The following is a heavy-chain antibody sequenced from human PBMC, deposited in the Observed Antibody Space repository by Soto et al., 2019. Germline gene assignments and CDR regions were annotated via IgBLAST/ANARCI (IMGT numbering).Heavy chain of an antibody. Sequence: PSETLSLTCAVYGGSFSGYYWSWIRQPPGKGLEWIGEINHSGGTNYNPSLKSRVTISVDTSKNQFSLKLSSVTAADTAVYYCAKITIFGEADSWGQGTLVTVSS. CDR1: GGSFSGYY. V-gene: IGHV4-34*01. D-gene: IGHD3-3*01. CDR3: AKITIFGEADS. J-gene: IGHJ4*02. CDR2: INHSGGT.